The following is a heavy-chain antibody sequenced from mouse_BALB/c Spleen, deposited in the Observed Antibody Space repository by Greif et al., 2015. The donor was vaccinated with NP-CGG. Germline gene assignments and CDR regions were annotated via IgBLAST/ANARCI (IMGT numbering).Heavy chain of an antibody. V-gene: IGHV5-12-1*01. Sequence: EVKVVESGGGLVKPGGSLKLSCAASGFAFSSYDMSWVRQTPEKRLEWVAYISSGGGSTYYPDTVKGRFTISGDNAKNTLYLQMSSLKSEDTAMYYCARHYYGSSYYFDYWGQGTTLTVSS. CDR3: ARHYYGSSYYFDY. CDR1: GFAFSSYD. D-gene: IGHD1-1*01. J-gene: IGHJ2*01. CDR2: ISSGGGST.